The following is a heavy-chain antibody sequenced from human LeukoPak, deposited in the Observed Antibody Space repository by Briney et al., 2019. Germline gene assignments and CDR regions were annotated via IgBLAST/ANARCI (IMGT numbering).Heavy chain of an antibody. CDR2: IYYSGST. V-gene: IGHV4-39*07. CDR3: ASGLVVVTAFFPDY. J-gene: IGHJ4*02. Sequence: PSETLSLTCTVSGYSISSSSYYWGWIRQPPGKGLEWIGSIYYSGSTYYNPSLKSRVTISVDTSKNQFSLKLSSVTAADTAVYYCASGLVVVTAFFPDYWGQGTLVTVSS. CDR1: GYSISSSSYY. D-gene: IGHD2-21*02.